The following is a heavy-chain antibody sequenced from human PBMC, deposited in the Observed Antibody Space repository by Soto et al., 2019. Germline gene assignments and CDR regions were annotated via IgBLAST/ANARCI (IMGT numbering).Heavy chain of an antibody. V-gene: IGHV3-74*01. D-gene: IGHD6-13*01. Sequence: EVQLVESGGGLVQPGGSLRLSCAASGFTFSSNWMHWVRQAPGKGMVWVSRINSDGSRSSYADSVRGRFTISRDNSKNTLYLQMCTLRAGDTAVSYCAGPYSSSWWLLDYWGQGTLVTVSS. CDR1: GFTFSSNW. CDR2: INSDGSRS. CDR3: AGPYSSSWWLLDY. J-gene: IGHJ4*02.